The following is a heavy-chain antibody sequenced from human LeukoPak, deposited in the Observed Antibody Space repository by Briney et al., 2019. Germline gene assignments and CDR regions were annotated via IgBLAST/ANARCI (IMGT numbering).Heavy chain of an antibody. CDR3: AKAEYSSSSGDFDY. J-gene: IGHJ4*02. V-gene: IGHV3-23*01. Sequence: GGSLRLSCAGSGFTFNSYAMSWVRQPPGKGLEWVSVIGGRGDAIYNADSVKGRFTISRDNSKNTLYLQMNSLRAEDTAVYYCAKAEYSSSSGDFDYWGQGTLVTVSS. D-gene: IGHD6-6*01. CDR2: IGGRGDAI. CDR1: GFTFNSYA.